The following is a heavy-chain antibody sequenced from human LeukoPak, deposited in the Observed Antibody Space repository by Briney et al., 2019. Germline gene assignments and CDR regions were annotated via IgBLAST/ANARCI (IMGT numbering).Heavy chain of an antibody. CDR1: GFTFSSYG. D-gene: IGHD2/OR15-2a*01. CDR3: AKTFGWPFYFDH. CDR2: ITGGGGKT. J-gene: IGHJ4*02. V-gene: IGHV3-23*01. Sequence: PGGSLRLSCAASGFTFSSYGMSWVRQAPGKGLEWVSGITGGGGKTYYADSVRGRFTISRDNSKNTLYLQVNSPRAEDTAVYYCAKTFGWPFYFDHWGQGTLVTVSS.